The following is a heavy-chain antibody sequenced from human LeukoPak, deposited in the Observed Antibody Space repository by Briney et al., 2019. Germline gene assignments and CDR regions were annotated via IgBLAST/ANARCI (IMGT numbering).Heavy chain of an antibody. CDR3: ARDRRDIVVVPAANGGYYYYYMDV. J-gene: IGHJ6*03. CDR1: GGSISSYY. Sequence: SETLSLTCTVSGGSISSYYWSWIRQPAGKGPDWIGRIYTSGSTNYNPSLKSRVTMSVDTAKNQFSLKLSSVTAADTAVYYCARDRRDIVVVPAANGGYYYYYMDVWGKGTTVTVSS. V-gene: IGHV4-4*07. CDR2: IYTSGST. D-gene: IGHD2-2*01.